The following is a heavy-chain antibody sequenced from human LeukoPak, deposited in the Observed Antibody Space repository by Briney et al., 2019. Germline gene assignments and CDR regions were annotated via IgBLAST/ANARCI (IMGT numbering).Heavy chain of an antibody. V-gene: IGHV4-39*07. Sequence: SETPSLTCTVSGGSISSYYWGWIRQPPGKGLEWIGSIYYSGSTYYNPSLKSRVTISVDTSKNQFSLKLSSVTAADTAVYYCARVVRLGWYGFDYWGQGTLVTVSS. CDR3: ARVVRLGWYGFDY. D-gene: IGHD6-19*01. CDR2: IYYSGST. J-gene: IGHJ4*02. CDR1: GGSISSYY.